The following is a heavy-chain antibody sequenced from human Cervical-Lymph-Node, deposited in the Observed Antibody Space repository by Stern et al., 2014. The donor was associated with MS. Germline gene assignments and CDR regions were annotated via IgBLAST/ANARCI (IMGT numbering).Heavy chain of an antibody. Sequence: VQLVESGADVKEPGASVKVSCKASGYTFSNYGISWVRQAPGQGLEWMGWISVYTGETKYKEDLQGRVSMTTDTSTSTAYMELRSLRSDDTAVYYCARGSSRSSGSYPNWFDPWGQGTLVTVSS. J-gene: IGHJ5*02. CDR2: ISVYTGET. CDR1: GYTFSNYG. CDR3: ARGSSRSSGSYPNWFDP. D-gene: IGHD3-10*01. V-gene: IGHV1-18*01.